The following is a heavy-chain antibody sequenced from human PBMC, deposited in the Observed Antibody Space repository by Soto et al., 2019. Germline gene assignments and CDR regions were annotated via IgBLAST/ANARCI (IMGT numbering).Heavy chain of an antibody. V-gene: IGHV3-64*01. D-gene: IGHD3-10*01. CDR2: ISSNGGST. CDR3: ARQGRAVSSYYFDY. J-gene: IGHJ4*02. CDR1: GFTFSSYA. Sequence: EVQLVESGGGLVQPGGSLRLSCAASGFTFSSYAMHWVRLAPGKGLEYVSAISSNGGSTYYANSVKGRFTISRDNSKNTLYLQMGSLRAEDMALYYCARQGRAVSSYYFDYWGQGTLVTVSS.